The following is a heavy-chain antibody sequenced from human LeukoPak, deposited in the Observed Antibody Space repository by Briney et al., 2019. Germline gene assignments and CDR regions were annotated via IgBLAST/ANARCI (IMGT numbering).Heavy chain of an antibody. V-gene: IGHV3-7*01. CDR2: IKLDGSEK. Sequence: GGSLRLSCVASGFTFGKYWMSWVRQAPGKGLEWVANIKLDGSEKNYVDSVKGRFTISSDNAKDSVYLQMNSLRAEDTAVYYCTRGLGEHGGVSDRWGQGTLVIVSS. D-gene: IGHD3-16*01. CDR3: TRGLGEHGGVSDR. J-gene: IGHJ5*02. CDR1: GFTFGKYW.